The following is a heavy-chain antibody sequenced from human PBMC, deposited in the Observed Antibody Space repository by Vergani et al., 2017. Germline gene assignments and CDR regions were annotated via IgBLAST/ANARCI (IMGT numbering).Heavy chain of an antibody. J-gene: IGHJ6*03. CDR3: ARESKWELLIYYYYMDV. D-gene: IGHD1-26*01. V-gene: IGHV3-30*19. Sequence: QVQLVESGGGVVQPGGSLRLSCAASGFTFSSYGMHWVRQAPGKGLEWVAVISYDGSNKYYADSVKGRFTISRDNSKNTLYLQMNSLRAEDTAVYYCARESKWELLIYYYYMDVWGKGTTVTVSS. CDR2: ISYDGSNK. CDR1: GFTFSSYG.